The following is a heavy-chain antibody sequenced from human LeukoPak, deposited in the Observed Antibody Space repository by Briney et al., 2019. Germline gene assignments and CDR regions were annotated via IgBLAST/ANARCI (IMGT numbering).Heavy chain of an antibody. CDR2: IRSSSSSI. CDR1: GFTFSSSS. D-gene: IGHD3-22*01. J-gene: IGHJ4*02. V-gene: IGHV3-21*06. Sequence: PGGSLRHSCAASGFTFSSSSMNWVRQAPGKGLEWVSSIRSSSSSIYYADPVKGRFTISRDNVKNLLYLQMNSLRAEDTAVYYCARGGWGYDSSSGNWGQGTLVTVSS. CDR3: ARGGWGYDSSSGN.